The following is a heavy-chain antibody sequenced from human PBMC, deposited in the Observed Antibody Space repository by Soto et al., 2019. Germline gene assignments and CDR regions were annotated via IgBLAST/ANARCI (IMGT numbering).Heavy chain of an antibody. V-gene: IGHV1-8*01. CDR3: TRAQVEFCSYFGLDV. Sequence: QVHLVQSGAEVKQPGASVRVSCKASGYTFTNYDITWVRQATGQGLEWMGWMNPDSENTGSPQKFQGRVTMTVNTSINTAYMELTSLRSEHTAVCYCTRAQVEFCSYFGLDVWGQGTTVTVSS. CDR1: GYTFTNYD. CDR2: MNPDSENT. D-gene: IGHD2-15*01. J-gene: IGHJ6*02.